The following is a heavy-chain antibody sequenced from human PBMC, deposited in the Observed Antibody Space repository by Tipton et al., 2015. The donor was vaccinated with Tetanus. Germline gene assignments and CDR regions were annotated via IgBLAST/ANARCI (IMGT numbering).Heavy chain of an antibody. D-gene: IGHD6-13*01. CDR2: IKPDGSDK. Sequence: SLRLSCAASGFRFSDYWMNWVSQAPGKGLVWVANIKPDGSDKYYSDYVKGRLTISRDNAKNSVSLQMSNLRPEYTALYSCTIDMSAGGAVTWGPRTLITVSS. V-gene: IGHV3-7*03. J-gene: IGHJ5*02. CDR1: GFRFSDYW. CDR3: TIDMSAGGAVT.